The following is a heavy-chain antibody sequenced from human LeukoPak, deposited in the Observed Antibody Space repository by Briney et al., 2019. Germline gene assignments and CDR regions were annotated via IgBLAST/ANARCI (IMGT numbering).Heavy chain of an antibody. CDR3: AGGIFGEVINAFHI. CDR1: GGSISSYH. CDR2: TYNSGST. J-gene: IGHJ3*02. Sequence: PSESLSLTCTVSGGSISSYHWSWIRQPPGRGLEWLGDTYNSGSTNYNPSLKSRVTISVDTSKNQFSLKLTSVTAADTAVYYCAGGIFGEVINAFHIWGQGTMVTVSS. D-gene: IGHD3-3*01. V-gene: IGHV4-59*01.